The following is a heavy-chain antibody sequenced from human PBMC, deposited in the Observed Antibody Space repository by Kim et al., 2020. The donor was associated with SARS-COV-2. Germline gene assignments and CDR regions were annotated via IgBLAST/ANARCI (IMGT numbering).Heavy chain of an antibody. CDR1: GFVFSRYW. CDR3: VRDDIVVVPGPYYYHNYGMDV. D-gene: IGHD2-2*01. J-gene: IGHJ6*02. V-gene: IGHV3-74*01. CDR2: INTDGSNT. Sequence: GGSLRLSCAASGFVFSRYWMHWVRQAPGKGLVWVSRINTDGSNTTYANSVKGRFTISRDDAKNTLYLQMNSLRAEDTAVYYCVRDDIVVVPGPYYYHNYGMDVWGQGTTVTVSS.